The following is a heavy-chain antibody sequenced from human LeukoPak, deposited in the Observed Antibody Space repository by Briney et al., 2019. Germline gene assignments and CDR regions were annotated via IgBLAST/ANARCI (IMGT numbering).Heavy chain of an antibody. CDR1: GFTFGDYA. Sequence: GGSLRLSCTTSGFTFGDYAMSWVRQAPGKGLEWVGFIRSIAYGGTTEYAASVKGRFTISRDDSRRIVYLQMNSLKTEDTAVYYCTREGRGSDAFDYWGQGTLVTVSS. D-gene: IGHD3-16*01. CDR3: TREGRGSDAFDY. V-gene: IGHV3-49*04. J-gene: IGHJ4*02. CDR2: IRSIAYGGTT.